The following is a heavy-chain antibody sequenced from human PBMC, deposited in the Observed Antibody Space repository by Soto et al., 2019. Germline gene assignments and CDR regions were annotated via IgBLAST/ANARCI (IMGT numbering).Heavy chain of an antibody. CDR1: GFTFSGSA. CDR2: IRSKANSYAT. D-gene: IGHD3-22*01. J-gene: IGHJ4*02. Sequence: PWGSLRLSCAASGFTFSGSAMHWVRQASGKGLEWVGRIRSKANSYATAYAASVKGRFTISRDDSKNTAYLQMNSLKTEDTAVYYCTAAYYYDSSGSDYWGQGTLVTVS. V-gene: IGHV3-73*01. CDR3: TAAYYYDSSGSDY.